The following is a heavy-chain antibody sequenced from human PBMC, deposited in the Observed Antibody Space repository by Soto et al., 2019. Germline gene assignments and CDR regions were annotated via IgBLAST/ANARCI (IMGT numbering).Heavy chain of an antibody. CDR1: GYTFTSYG. J-gene: IGHJ3*02. D-gene: IGHD3-9*01. CDR2: ISAYNGNT. Sequence: ASVKVSCKASGYTFTSYGISWVRQAPGQGLERMGWISAYNGNTNYAQKLQGRVTMTRDTSTSTAYMELSSLRSDDTAVYYCARFILVQNILTGYYIHDAFDIWGQGTMVTVSS. V-gene: IGHV1-18*01. CDR3: ARFILVQNILTGYYIHDAFDI.